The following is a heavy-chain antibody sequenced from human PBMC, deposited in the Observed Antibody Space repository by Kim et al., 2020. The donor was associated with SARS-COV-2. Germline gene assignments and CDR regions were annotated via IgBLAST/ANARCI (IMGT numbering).Heavy chain of an antibody. J-gene: IGHJ4*02. V-gene: IGHV3-33*06. D-gene: IGHD3-16*01. CDR3: AKATSLGQWGYFDY. CDR2: IWYDGSNK. CDR1: GFTFSSYG. Sequence: GGSLRLSCAASGFTFSSYGMHWVRQAPGKGLEWVAVIWYDGSNKYYADSVKGRFTISRDNSKNTLYLQMNSLRAEDTAVYYCAKATSLGQWGYFDYWGQGTLVTLSS.